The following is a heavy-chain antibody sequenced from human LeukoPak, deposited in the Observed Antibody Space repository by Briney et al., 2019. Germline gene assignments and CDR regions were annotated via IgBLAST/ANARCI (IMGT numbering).Heavy chain of an antibody. D-gene: IGHD3-10*01. V-gene: IGHV3-48*01. J-gene: IGHJ6*03. CDR3: ARGRYYGSGSSFGYYYYMDV. Sequence: PGGSLRLSCAASGFTFNMFWMSWVRQAPGKGLEWVSYISSSSSTIYYADSVKGRFTISRDNAKNSLYLQMNSLRAEDTAVYYCARGRYYGSGSSFGYYYYMDVWGKGTTVTVSS. CDR2: ISSSSSTI. CDR1: GFTFNMFW.